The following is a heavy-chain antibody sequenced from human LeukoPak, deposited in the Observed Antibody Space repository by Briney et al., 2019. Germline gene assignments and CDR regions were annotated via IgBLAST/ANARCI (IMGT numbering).Heavy chain of an antibody. CDR2: SSSSSSYI. J-gene: IGHJ4*02. CDR1: GFTFSSYS. V-gene: IGHV3-21*01. CDR3: ERAGPTMVRGVGYDY. Sequence: GGSLRLSCAASGFTFSSYSMNWVRQAPGKGLEWVSSSSSSSSYIYYADSVKGRFTISRDNAKNSLYLQMNSLRAEDTAVYYCERAGPTMVRGVGYDYWGQGTLVTVSS. D-gene: IGHD3-10*01.